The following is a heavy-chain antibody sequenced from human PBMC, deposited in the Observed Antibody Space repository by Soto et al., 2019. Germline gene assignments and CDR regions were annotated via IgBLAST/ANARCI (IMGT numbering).Heavy chain of an antibody. CDR2: ISGSGGST. V-gene: IGHV3-23*01. CDR3: AKGVQVPAAPFAY. CDR1: GCTFSSYA. J-gene: IGHJ4*02. Sequence: AWSVRLSCAASGCTFSSYAMDLVRQAPGKGLEWVSAISGSGGSTYYADSVKGRFTISRDNSKNTLYLQMNSLRAEDTAVYYCAKGVQVPAAPFAYWVQGTLVPVSS. D-gene: IGHD2-2*01.